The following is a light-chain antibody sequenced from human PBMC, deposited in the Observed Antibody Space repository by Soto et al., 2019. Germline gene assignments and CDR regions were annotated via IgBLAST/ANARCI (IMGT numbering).Light chain of an antibody. CDR3: QQYGNSPIT. CDR1: QSVSSTY. CDR2: GAS. V-gene: IGKV3-20*01. Sequence: EIVLTQSPGTLSLSPGERATLSCRASQSVSSTYLAWYQQKPGQAPRLLISGASSRATGIPDRFSGSGSGTDFTLPISRLEPEDFAVYYCQQYGNSPITFGGGTKVEIK. J-gene: IGKJ4*01.